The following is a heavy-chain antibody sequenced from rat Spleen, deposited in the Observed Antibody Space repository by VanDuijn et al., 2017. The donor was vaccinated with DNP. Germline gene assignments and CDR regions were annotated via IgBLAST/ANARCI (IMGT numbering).Heavy chain of an antibody. D-gene: IGHD5-1*01. V-gene: IGHV3-3*01. J-gene: IGHJ2*01. Sequence: EVQLQESGPGPVKPSQSLSLTCSVTGYSITSNHKWTWIRKFPGNELEWMGYINNAGSTNYNPSLKSRFSITRDTSKNQFFLQVNSVRNEDTATYYCAIQLGVFDYWGQGVMVTVSS. CDR3: AIQLGVFDY. CDR2: INNAGST. CDR1: GYSITSNHK.